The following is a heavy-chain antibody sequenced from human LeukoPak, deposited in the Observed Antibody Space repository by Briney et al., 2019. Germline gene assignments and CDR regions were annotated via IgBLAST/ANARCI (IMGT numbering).Heavy chain of an antibody. CDR2: ISSNGGST. D-gene: IGHD6-19*01. J-gene: IGHJ5*02. Sequence: GGSLRLSCAASGFSFSNYAMHWVRQAPGKGLEYVSAISSNGGSTYYANSVKGRFTISRDNSKNTLCLQMGSLRAEDMAVYYCAREGYSSGWYSYWFDPWGQGTLVTVSS. CDR1: GFSFSNYA. CDR3: AREGYSSGWYSYWFDP. V-gene: IGHV3-64*01.